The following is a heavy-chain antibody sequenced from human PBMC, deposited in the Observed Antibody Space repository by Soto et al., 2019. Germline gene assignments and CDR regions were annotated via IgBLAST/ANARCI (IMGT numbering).Heavy chain of an antibody. J-gene: IGHJ1*01. D-gene: IGHD2-15*01. CDR1: GYIFTAYS. Sequence: ASVKVSCKASGYIFTAYSMHWVRQAPGQGLEWMGVVNPSGGSTNYAQRFQGRITMTRDTSTSTVYMDLSSLTSEDTAVYYCAREENCSDGICYSEYFQRWGQGTLVTVSS. CDR3: AREENCSDGICYSEYFQR. V-gene: IGHV1-46*01. CDR2: VNPSGGST.